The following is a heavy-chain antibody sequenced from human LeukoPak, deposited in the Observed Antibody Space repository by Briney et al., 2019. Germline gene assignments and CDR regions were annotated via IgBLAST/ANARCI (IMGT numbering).Heavy chain of an antibody. D-gene: IGHD3-3*01. J-gene: IGHJ5*02. CDR3: ARGAGDGVLYYDFWSGYYAPYNWFDP. CDR2: INPSGGST. V-gene: IGHV1-46*01. CDR1: GYTFTSYY. Sequence: ASVKVSCKASGYTFTSYYMHWVRQAPGQGLECMGIINPSGGSTSYAQKFQGRVTMTRDTSTSTVYMELSSLRSEDTAVYYCARGAGDGVLYYDFWSGYYAPYNWFDPWGQGTLVTVSS.